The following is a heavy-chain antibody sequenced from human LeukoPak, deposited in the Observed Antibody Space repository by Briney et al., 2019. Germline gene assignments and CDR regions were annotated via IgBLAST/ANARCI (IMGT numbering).Heavy chain of an antibody. CDR3: ARDQAAYCGGDCYRRYFQH. D-gene: IGHD2-21*02. J-gene: IGHJ1*01. CDR1: GYTFTSYG. CDR2: ISAYNGNT. V-gene: IGHV1-18*01. Sequence: ASVKVSCKASGYTFTSYGISWVRQAPGQGLEWMGWISAYNGNTNYAQKLQGRVTMTTDTSTSTAYMELRSLRSDDTAVYYCARDQAAYCGGDCYRRYFQHWGQGTLVTVSS.